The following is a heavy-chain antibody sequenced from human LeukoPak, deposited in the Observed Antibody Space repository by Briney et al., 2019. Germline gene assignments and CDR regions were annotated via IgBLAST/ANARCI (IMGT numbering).Heavy chain of an antibody. Sequence: SQTLSLTCTVSGGSISSGGYYWSWVRQPPGKGLEWIGEIYHSGSTNYNPSLKSRVTISVDKSKNQFSLKLSSVTAADTAVYYCARAQDYGDYYYFDYWGQGTLVTVSS. CDR1: GGSISSGGYY. CDR3: ARAQDYGDYYYFDY. CDR2: IYHSGST. J-gene: IGHJ4*02. D-gene: IGHD4-17*01. V-gene: IGHV4-30-2*01.